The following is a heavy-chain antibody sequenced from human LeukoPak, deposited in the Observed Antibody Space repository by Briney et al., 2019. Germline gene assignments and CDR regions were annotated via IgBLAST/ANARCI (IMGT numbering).Heavy chain of an antibody. D-gene: IGHD3-10*01. CDR1: GYTFTSYD. V-gene: IGHV1-8*01. CDR2: MNPNSGDT. Sequence: ASVKVSCKASGYTFTSYDINWVRQAPGQGLEWMGWMNPNSGDTGYAQKFQGRVTMTRNTSISTAYMELSSLRSEDTAVYYCARGQILLWFGESYGMDVWGQGTTVTVSS. CDR3: ARGQILLWFGESYGMDV. J-gene: IGHJ6*02.